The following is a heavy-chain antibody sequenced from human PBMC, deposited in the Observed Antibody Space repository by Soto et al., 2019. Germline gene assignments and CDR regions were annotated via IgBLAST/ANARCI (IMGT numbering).Heavy chain of an antibody. Sequence: PGETLSLTFAVYGGPSSTYFWSWVRPPPGKGLEWIGHITHTGSTNYKPSLKSLVTISLDTSRNHFSLKLTSVTAADTAVYYCATYFYDGRGFDFDFWSQGTLVTVSS. J-gene: IGHJ4*02. D-gene: IGHD3-22*01. V-gene: IGHV4-34*01. CDR1: GGPSSTYF. CDR2: ITHTGST. CDR3: ATYFYDGRGFDFDF.